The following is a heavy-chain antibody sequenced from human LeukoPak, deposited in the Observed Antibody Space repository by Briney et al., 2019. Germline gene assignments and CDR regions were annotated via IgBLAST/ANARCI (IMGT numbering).Heavy chain of an antibody. Sequence: EAGGSLRLSCAASGFSFSNAWMTWVRQAPGRGLEWVSFIYADGNTYYADSVKGRFTISRDISKNAVYLQMNSLRAEDTAVYYCARDSYGDANFDSWGQGTLVTVSS. V-gene: IGHV3-53*01. CDR1: GFSFSNAW. CDR3: ARDSYGDANFDS. J-gene: IGHJ4*02. D-gene: IGHD4-17*01. CDR2: IYADGNT.